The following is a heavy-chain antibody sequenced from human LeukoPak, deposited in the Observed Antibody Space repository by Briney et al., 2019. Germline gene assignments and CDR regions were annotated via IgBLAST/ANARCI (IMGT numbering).Heavy chain of an antibody. CDR2: IKQDGSEK. CDR3: ARMPRGPDV. D-gene: IGHD2-2*01. CDR1: GFTFSSYW. V-gene: IGHV3-7*01. Sequence: GGSLRLSCAASGFTFSSYWMLWVRQAPGKGLEWVASIKQDGSEKYYVDSMKGRFTISRDNAKNSLYLQMNSLRAEDTAVYYCARMPRGPDVWGKGTTVTVSS. J-gene: IGHJ6*04.